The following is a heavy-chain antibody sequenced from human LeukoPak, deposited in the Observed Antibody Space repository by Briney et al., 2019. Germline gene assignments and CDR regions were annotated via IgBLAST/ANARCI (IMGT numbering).Heavy chain of an antibody. V-gene: IGHV1-18*01. CDR3: ARVLLPFSRGYYYDSSGLDYFDY. Sequence: GASVKVSCTASGHTFVSYGISWVRQAPGQGLEWMGWISGYNGKINYAQKFQGRVTMTTDTSTSTAYMELRSLRSDDTAVYYCARVLLPFSRGYYYDSSGLDYFDYWGQGTLVTVSS. CDR1: GHTFVSYG. CDR2: ISGYNGKI. D-gene: IGHD3-22*01. J-gene: IGHJ4*02.